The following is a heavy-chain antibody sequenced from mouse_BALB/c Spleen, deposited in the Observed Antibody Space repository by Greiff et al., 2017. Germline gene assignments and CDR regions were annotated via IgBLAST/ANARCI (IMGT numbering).Heavy chain of an antibody. CDR2: IYPGSGST. J-gene: IGHJ2*01. D-gene: IGHD4-1*01. V-gene: IGHV1-55*01. CDR1: GYNFTSYW. CDR3: ARSNYY. Sequence: QVHVKQSGAELVKPGTSVQLSCKASGYNFTSYWINWVKLRPGQGLEWIGDIYPGSGSTNYNEKFKSKATLTVDTSSSTAYMQLSSLASEDSALYYCARSNYYWGQGTTRTGSS.